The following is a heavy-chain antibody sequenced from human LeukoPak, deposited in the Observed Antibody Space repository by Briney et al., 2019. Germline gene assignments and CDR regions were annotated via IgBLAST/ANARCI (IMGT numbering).Heavy chain of an antibody. D-gene: IGHD3-16*02. CDR1: GGSFSGYY. Sequence: SETLSLTCAVYGGSFSGYYWSWIRQPPGKGLEWIGEINHSGSTNYNPSLKSRVTISVDTSKNQFSLKLSSVTAADTAVYYCARGRLYDYVWGSYRASFDYWGQGTLVNVSS. CDR2: INHSGST. J-gene: IGHJ4*02. CDR3: ARGRLYDYVWGSYRASFDY. V-gene: IGHV4-34*01.